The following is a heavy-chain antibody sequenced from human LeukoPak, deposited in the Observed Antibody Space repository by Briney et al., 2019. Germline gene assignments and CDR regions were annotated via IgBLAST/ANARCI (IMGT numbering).Heavy chain of an antibody. J-gene: IGHJ4*02. Sequence: SETLSLTCTVSGGSISSGGYYWSWIRQPAGKGLEWIGRIYTSGSTNYNPSLKSRVTMSVDTSKNQFSLKLSSVTAADTAVYYCARDTDSDYDFWSGYSRAYFDYWGQGTLVTVSS. V-gene: IGHV4-61*02. CDR3: ARDTDSDYDFWSGYSRAYFDY. CDR1: GGSISSGGYY. D-gene: IGHD3-3*01. CDR2: IYTSGST.